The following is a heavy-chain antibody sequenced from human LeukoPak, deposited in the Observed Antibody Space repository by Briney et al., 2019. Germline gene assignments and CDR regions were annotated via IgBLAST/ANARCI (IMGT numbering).Heavy chain of an antibody. CDR1: GGTFSSYA. Sequence: GASVKVSCKASGGTFSSYAISWVRQAPGQGLEWMGGIIPIFGTANYAQKFQGRVTITADKSTSTAYMELSSLGSEDTAVYYCANYKNLRFDYWGQGTLVTVSS. J-gene: IGHJ4*02. D-gene: IGHD5-12*01. V-gene: IGHV1-69*06. CDR2: IIPIFGTA. CDR3: ANYKNLRFDY.